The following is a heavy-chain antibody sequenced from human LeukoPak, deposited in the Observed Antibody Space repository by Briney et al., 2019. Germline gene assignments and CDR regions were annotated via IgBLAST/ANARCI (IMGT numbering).Heavy chain of an antibody. V-gene: IGHV3-30-3*01. J-gene: IGHJ4*02. CDR2: ISYDGSNK. D-gene: IGHD5-12*01. CDR3: ARFKVATPFDY. Sequence: GGSLRLSCAASGFTFSSYAMHWVRQAPGKGREWVAVISYDGSNKYYADSVKGRFTISRDNSKNTLYLQMNSLRAEDTAVYYCARFKVATPFDYWGQGTLVTVSS. CDR1: GFTFSSYA.